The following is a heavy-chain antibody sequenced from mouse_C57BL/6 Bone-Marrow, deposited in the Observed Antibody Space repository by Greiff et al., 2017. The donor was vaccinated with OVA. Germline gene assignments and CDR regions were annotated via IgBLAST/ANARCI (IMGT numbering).Heavy chain of an antibody. J-gene: IGHJ1*03. Sequence: QVQLQQSGAELARPGASVKLSCKASGYTFTSYGISWVQQSTGQGLEWIGEIYPRSGNTYYNEKFKGKATLTADKSSSTAYMELRSLTSEDSAVYFCARVDYYGSSVYWYVDVWGTGTTVTVSS. CDR3: ARVDYYGSSVYWYVDV. V-gene: IGHV1-81*01. CDR2: IYPRSGNT. D-gene: IGHD1-1*01. CDR1: GYTFTSYG.